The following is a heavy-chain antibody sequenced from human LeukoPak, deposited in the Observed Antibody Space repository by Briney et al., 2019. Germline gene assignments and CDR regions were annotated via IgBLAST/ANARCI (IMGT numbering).Heavy chain of an antibody. CDR3: ARESGSSQPKNCFDP. Sequence: ASVKVSCKASGYTFTDYYMHWVRQAPGQGLDWMGWINPNSGGTNYAQNFQGRVTMTRDTSISTVYMELSRLRSDDTAVYYCARESGSSQPKNCFDPWGQGTLVTVSS. CDR1: GYTFTDYY. D-gene: IGHD6-13*01. J-gene: IGHJ5*02. CDR2: INPNSGGT. V-gene: IGHV1-2*02.